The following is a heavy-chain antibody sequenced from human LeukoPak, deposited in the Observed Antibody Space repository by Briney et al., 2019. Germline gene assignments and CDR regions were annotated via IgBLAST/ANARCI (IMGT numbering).Heavy chain of an antibody. CDR3: ARSPYSSTYYGYFDY. CDR1: GFTFSSYA. CDR2: ISYDGSNK. D-gene: IGHD6-13*01. V-gene: IGHV3-30*04. Sequence: HPGRSLRLSCAASGFTFSSYAMHWVRQAPGKGLEWVAVISYDGSNKYYADSVKGRFTISRDNSKNTLYLQMNSLRAEDTAVYYCARSPYSSTYYGYFDYWGQGTLVTVSS. J-gene: IGHJ4*03.